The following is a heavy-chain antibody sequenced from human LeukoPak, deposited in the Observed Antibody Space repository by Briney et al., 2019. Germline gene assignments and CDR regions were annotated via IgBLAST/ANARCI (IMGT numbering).Heavy chain of an antibody. V-gene: IGHV3-30*02. CDR3: AKSDY. CDR1: GFTFSSYG. CDR2: IRYDGSNK. J-gene: IGHJ4*02. Sequence: GGFLRLSCAASGFTFSSYGMHWVRQAPGKGLEWVAFIRYDGSNKYYADSVKGRFTISRDNSKNTLYLRMNSLRAEDTAVYYCAKSDYWGQGTLVTVSS.